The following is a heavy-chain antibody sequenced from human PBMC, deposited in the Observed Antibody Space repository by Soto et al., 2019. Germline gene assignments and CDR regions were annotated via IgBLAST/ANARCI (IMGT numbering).Heavy chain of an antibody. J-gene: IGHJ3*02. V-gene: IGHV4-59*08. CDR3: ARRSSSWYAFAI. CDR2: IYKSGST. Sequence: SETLSLTCTVSGGSISSYFWSWIWQPPGKGLEWIGEIYKSGSTDYNPSLKSRFTISADTSKNQFSLRLSSVTAADTAVYYCARRSSSWYAFAIRGQGTMVTVSS. CDR1: GGSISSYF. D-gene: IGHD6-13*01.